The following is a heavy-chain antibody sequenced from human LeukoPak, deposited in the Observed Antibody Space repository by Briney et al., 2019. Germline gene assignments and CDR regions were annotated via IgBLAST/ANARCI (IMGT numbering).Heavy chain of an antibody. V-gene: IGHV1-18*01. CDR3: ARDRSIAVAGIPFDY. CDR1: GYTFTGYG. CDR2: ISAYNGNT. D-gene: IGHD6-19*01. J-gene: IGHJ4*02. Sequence: GASVKVSCKASGYTFTGYGFSWVRQAPGQGLEWMGWISAYNGNTNYAQKLQGRVTMTTDTSTSTAYMELRSLRSDDTAVYYCARDRSIAVAGIPFDYWGQGTLVTVSS.